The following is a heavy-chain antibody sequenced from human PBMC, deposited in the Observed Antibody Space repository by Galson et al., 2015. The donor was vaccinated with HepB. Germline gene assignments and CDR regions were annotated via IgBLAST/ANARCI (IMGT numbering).Heavy chain of an antibody. Sequence: SLRLSCAVSGFTFRNHNMHWVRQAAGRGLEWVSVSDIAGYTWYADSVKGRFTGSRENAKNSLFLQMNSLRADDTAVYYCARDAMGGSPYALDVWGQGTTVTVSS. J-gene: IGHJ6*02. CDR1: GFTFRNHN. CDR3: ARDAMGGSPYALDV. CDR2: SDIAGYT. V-gene: IGHV3-13*01. D-gene: IGHD1-26*01.